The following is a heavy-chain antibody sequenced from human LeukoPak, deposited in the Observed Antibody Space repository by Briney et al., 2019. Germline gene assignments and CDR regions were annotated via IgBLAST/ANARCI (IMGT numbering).Heavy chain of an antibody. J-gene: IGHJ4*02. CDR3: ARWLYSGGWAIDY. V-gene: IGHV3-21*01. CDR2: ISSSGSFI. Sequence: GGSLRLSCAASRFTFSSYSMNWVRQAPGKGLEWVSSISSSGSFIYYANSVKGRFTISRDNAKNSVYLQMNSLRAEDTAVYYCARWLYSGGWAIDYWGQGTMVSVSS. D-gene: IGHD6-19*01. CDR1: RFTFSSYS.